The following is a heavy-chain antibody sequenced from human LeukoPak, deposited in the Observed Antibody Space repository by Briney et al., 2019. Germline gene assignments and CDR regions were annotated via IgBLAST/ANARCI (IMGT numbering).Heavy chain of an antibody. CDR3: TARNFYY. Sequence: GGSLRLSCAASGFTLSNAWMNWVRQGPGKGLEWVGRIKSKTDGGTPDYAAHVKCRFAISRDDSKNTLYLQMNSLKPGVTAAYYCTARNFYYWGQGTLGTVSS. J-gene: IGHJ4*02. CDR2: IKSKTDGGTP. CDR1: GFTLSNAW. V-gene: IGHV3-15*01.